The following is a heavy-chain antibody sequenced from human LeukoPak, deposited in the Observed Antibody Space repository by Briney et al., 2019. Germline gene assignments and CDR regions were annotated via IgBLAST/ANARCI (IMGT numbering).Heavy chain of an antibody. J-gene: IGHJ3*02. CDR3: AAVPSVGATGDAFDI. CDR2: ISGSGGST. Sequence: GGSLRLSCAASGFTFSSYAMSWVRQAPGKGLEWVSAISGSGGSTYYADSVKGRFTISRDNSKNTLYLQMSSLRAEDTAVYYCAAVPSVGATGDAFDIWGQGTMVTVSS. V-gene: IGHV3-23*01. D-gene: IGHD1-26*01. CDR1: GFTFSSYA.